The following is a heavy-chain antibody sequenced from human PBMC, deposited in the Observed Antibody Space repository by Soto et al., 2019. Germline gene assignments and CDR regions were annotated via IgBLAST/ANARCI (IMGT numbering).Heavy chain of an antibody. J-gene: IGHJ4*02. D-gene: IGHD2-15*01. Sequence: SETLSLTCAVYGESFSGYYWSWIRQPPGKGLEWIGEINYSGSTYYNPSLKSRVTISVDTSKNQFSLKLSSVTAAGTAVYYCARHLRGGNSDYWGQGTLVTVSS. CDR1: GESFSGYY. CDR3: ARHLRGGNSDY. V-gene: IGHV4-34*01. CDR2: INYSGST.